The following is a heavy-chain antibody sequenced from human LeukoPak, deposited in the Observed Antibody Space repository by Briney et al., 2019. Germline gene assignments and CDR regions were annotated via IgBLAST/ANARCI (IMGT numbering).Heavy chain of an antibody. V-gene: IGHV3-7*01. CDR3: ARFAVGSSWEYYFDY. CDR2: IKQDGSEK. D-gene: IGHD6-13*01. J-gene: IGHJ4*02. Sequence: GGSLRLPCAASGFTFTRYWMSWVRQAPGKGLEWVANIKQDGSEKYYVDSVKGRFTISRDNAKNSLYLQMNSLRAEDTAVYYCARFAVGSSWEYYFDYWGQGTLVTVSS. CDR1: GFTFTRYW.